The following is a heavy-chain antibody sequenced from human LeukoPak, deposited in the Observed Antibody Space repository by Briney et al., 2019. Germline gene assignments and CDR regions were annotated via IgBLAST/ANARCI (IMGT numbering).Heavy chain of an antibody. CDR3: ARGLIYFEV. CDR1: GFTFSSHA. J-gene: IGHJ4*02. Sequence: GGSLRLSCAASGFTFSSHAMHWVRQAPGKGLEWVAVISYDGSNKYYADSVKGRFTISRDNANNAVYLQMDTLRVEDTAVYYCARGLIYFEVWGQGTLVSVSS. D-gene: IGHD3-9*01. V-gene: IGHV3-30*04. CDR2: ISYDGSNK.